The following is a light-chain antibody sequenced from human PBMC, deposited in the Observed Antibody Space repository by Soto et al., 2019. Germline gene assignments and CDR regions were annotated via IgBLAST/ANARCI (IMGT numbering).Light chain of an antibody. V-gene: IGKV1-39*01. Sequence: DIQLTQSPSSLSASVGDRVTITCRASQSISRYLNWYQQKVGKAPKLLIYAASSLQSGVPSRFSGSGSGTDFTLTISSLQPEDFATYYCQQSYSTPPYTFGQGTKLEIK. CDR1: QSISRY. J-gene: IGKJ2*01. CDR3: QQSYSTPPYT. CDR2: AAS.